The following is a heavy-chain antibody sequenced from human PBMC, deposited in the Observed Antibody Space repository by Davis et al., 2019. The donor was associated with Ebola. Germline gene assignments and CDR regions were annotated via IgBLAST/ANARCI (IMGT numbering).Heavy chain of an antibody. CDR1: GASIRSYNFY. V-gene: IGHV4-39*01. Sequence: PSETLSLTCTVSGASIRSYNFYWGWIRQPPGKGLEWIGSIYYSGSAYYNPSLKSRVTISVDTSKNQFSPKVTSVTAADTAIYYCARLRWLQTTLDYWGQGTQVTVSS. CDR2: IYYSGSA. D-gene: IGHD5-24*01. J-gene: IGHJ4*02. CDR3: ARLRWLQTTLDY.